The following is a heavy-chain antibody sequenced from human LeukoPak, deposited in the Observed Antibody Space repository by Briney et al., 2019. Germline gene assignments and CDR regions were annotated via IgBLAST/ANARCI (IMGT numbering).Heavy chain of an antibody. J-gene: IGHJ6*02. CDR3: ARGDSYYYGMDV. Sequence: GGSLRLSCAASGFTFSSYAMSWVRQAPGKGLEWVSGISGSGGSTYYADSVKGRFTISRDNSKNTLYLQMNSLRAEDTAVYYCARGDSYYYGMDVWGQGTTVTVSS. CDR2: ISGSGGST. CDR1: GFTFSSYA. V-gene: IGHV3-23*01.